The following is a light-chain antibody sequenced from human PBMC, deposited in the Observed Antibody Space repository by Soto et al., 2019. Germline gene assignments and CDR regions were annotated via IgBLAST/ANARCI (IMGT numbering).Light chain of an antibody. Sequence: EIVLTQSPGTLSLSPGERATLSCRASQSVSNNYLAWYQQKPGQAPRLLIYGASSRTTGIPDRFSGSGSGTDVTLTISSLEPEDFAVYYCQQYGGSPLTFGGGTKVEIK. V-gene: IGKV3-20*01. CDR2: GAS. CDR3: QQYGGSPLT. CDR1: QSVSNNY. J-gene: IGKJ4*01.